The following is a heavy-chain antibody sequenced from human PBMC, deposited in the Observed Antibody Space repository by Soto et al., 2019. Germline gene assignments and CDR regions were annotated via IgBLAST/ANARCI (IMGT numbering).Heavy chain of an antibody. J-gene: IGHJ5*02. Sequence: SVKVSCKASGGTFSSYSISWVRQAPGQGLEWMGGIIPIFGTANYAQKLQGRVTMTTDTSTSTAYMELRSLRSDDTAVYYCARAAAVVVTIFGVVIPPTWFDPWGQGTLVTVSS. CDR1: GGTFSSYS. D-gene: IGHD3-3*01. CDR2: IIPIFGTA. CDR3: ARAAAVVVTIFGVVIPPTWFDP. V-gene: IGHV1-69*05.